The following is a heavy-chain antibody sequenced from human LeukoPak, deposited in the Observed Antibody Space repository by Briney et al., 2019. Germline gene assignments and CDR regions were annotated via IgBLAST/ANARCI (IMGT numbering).Heavy chain of an antibody. CDR1: GFTFSSYW. D-gene: IGHD5-18*01. CDR3: ARDWARGYSYGDRH. CDR2: IKQDGSEK. J-gene: IGHJ4*02. V-gene: IGHV3-7*01. Sequence: GGSLRLSCAASGFTFSSYWTSWVRQAPGKGLEWVANIKQDGSEKYYVDSVKGRFTISRDNAKNSLYLQMNSLRAEDTAVYYCARDWARGYSYGDRHWGQGTLVTVTS.